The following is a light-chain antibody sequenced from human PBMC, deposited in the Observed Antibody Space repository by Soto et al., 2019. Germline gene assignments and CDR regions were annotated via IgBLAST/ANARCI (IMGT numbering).Light chain of an antibody. CDR3: AAWDDSRSAVV. CDR1: SSNIGSNY. Sequence: QSVLTQPPSASGTPGQRVTISCSGSSSNIGSNYVYWYQQLPGTAPKLLIYRNNQRPSWVPDRFSGSKSGTSASLAISGLRSEDEADYYCAAWDDSRSAVVFGGGTKLTVL. CDR2: RNN. V-gene: IGLV1-47*01. J-gene: IGLJ2*01.